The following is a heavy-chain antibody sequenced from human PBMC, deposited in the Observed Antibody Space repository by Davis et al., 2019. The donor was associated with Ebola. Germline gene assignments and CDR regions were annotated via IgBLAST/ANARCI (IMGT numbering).Heavy chain of an antibody. Sequence: SVKVSCKAFGGTFSSHATSWVRQAPGQGLEWMGGIIPIFGAAINAQKFQGRVTITADESTSTAYMELSSLRSEDTAVYYCARGVDGFYGSGAYYYMDYWGQGTLVTVSS. CDR3: ARGVDGFYGSGAYYYMDY. D-gene: IGHD3-10*01. V-gene: IGHV1-69*13. CDR1: GGTFSSHA. CDR2: IIPIFGAA. J-gene: IGHJ4*02.